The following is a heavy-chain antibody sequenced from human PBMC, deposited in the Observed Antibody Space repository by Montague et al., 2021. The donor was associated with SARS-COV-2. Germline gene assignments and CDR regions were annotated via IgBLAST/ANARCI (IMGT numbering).Heavy chain of an antibody. CDR3: ARGGRQQLVRLSGMDV. J-gene: IGHJ6*02. V-gene: IGHV4-39*07. Sequence: SETLSLTCTVSGGSISSSSYYWGWIRQPPGKGLEWIGSIYYSGSTYHNPSLKSRVTISVDTSKNQFSLKLSSVTAADTAVYYCARGGRQQLVRLSGMDVWGQGTTVTVSS. CDR1: GGSISSSSYY. D-gene: IGHD6-13*01. CDR2: IYYSGST.